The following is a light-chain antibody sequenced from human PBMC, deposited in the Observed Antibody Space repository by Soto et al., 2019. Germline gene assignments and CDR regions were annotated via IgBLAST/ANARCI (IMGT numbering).Light chain of an antibody. CDR2: VNS. V-gene: IGLV1-40*01. CDR1: SSNIGAGYN. CDR3: QSYDSSLSGVV. Sequence: QSVLTQQPSVSGAPGQRVTISCTGSSSNIGAGYNVHWYQQLPGTAPKLLIYVNSNRPSGVPDRFSGSKSGTSASLAITGLQAEDEADYYCQSYDSSLSGVVFGGGTKLTVL. J-gene: IGLJ2*01.